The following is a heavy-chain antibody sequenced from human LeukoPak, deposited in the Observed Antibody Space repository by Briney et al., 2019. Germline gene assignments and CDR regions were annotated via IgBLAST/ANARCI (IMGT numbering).Heavy chain of an antibody. CDR2: MNPNSGNT. Sequence: ASVKVSCKVSGYTFTSYDINWVRQATGQGLEWVGWMNPNSGNTGSAQQVQDRVTITMNTSISTYYLELSGLRSEDTAVYYCARIYYRRSDYHYYYMDVWGEGTTVSVSS. D-gene: IGHD3-10*01. CDR3: ARIYYRRSDYHYYYMDV. CDR1: GYTFTSYD. V-gene: IGHV1-8*01. J-gene: IGHJ6*03.